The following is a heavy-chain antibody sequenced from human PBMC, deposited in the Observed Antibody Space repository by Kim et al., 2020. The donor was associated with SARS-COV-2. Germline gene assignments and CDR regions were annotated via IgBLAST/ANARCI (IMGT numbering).Heavy chain of an antibody. Sequence: GGSLRLSCAASGFTFSSYGMHWVRQAPGKGLEWVAVISYDGSNKYYADSVKGRFTISRDNSKNTLYLQMNSLRAEDTAVYYCAKEGYYYGSGSPFFDYWG. CDR3: AKEGYYYGSGSPFFDY. V-gene: IGHV3-30*18. J-gene: IGHJ4*01. CDR2: ISYDGSNK. D-gene: IGHD3-10*01. CDR1: GFTFSSYG.